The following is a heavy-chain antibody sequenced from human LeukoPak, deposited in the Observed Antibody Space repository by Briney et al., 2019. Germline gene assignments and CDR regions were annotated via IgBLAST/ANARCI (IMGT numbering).Heavy chain of an antibody. CDR2: IYYSGST. V-gene: IGHV4-39*07. Sequence: SETLSLTCTVSGGPISGSSYYWGWIRQPPGKGLEWIGSIYYSGSTNYNPSLKSRVTISVDTSKNQFSLKLSSVTAADTAVYYCARVGPNCSGGSCYDSELFLFDPWGQGTLVTVSS. D-gene: IGHD2-15*01. J-gene: IGHJ5*02. CDR3: ARVGPNCSGGSCYDSELFLFDP. CDR1: GGPISGSSYY.